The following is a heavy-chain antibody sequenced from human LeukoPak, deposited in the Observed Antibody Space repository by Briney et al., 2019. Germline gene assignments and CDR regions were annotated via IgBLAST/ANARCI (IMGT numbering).Heavy chain of an antibody. D-gene: IGHD3-22*01. CDR1: GYTFTGYY. V-gene: IGHV1-2*02. Sequence: ASVKVSCKASGYTFTGYYMHWVRQAPGQGLEWMGWINPNSGGTNYAQKFQGRVTMTRDTSISTAYMELSRLRSDDTAVYYCAGTTMIVVVIVLFDYWGQGTLVTVSS. J-gene: IGHJ4*02. CDR2: INPNSGGT. CDR3: AGTTMIVVVIVLFDY.